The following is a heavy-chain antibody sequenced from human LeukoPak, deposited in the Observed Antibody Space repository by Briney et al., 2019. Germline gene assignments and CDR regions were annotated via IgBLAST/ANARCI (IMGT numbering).Heavy chain of an antibody. CDR1: GFTFSTCS. V-gene: IGHV3-21*01. CDR3: ARDRGHFASRTGSGCYWDADY. CDR2: ISNSSSYI. Sequence: PGGSLTLTCTASGFTFSTCSWTWVRQAPGKGLEWVSSISNSSSYIYYADSVKGRFTISRDSAKNSLYLQMNSLRAEDTAVYYCARDRGHFASRTGSGCYWDADYWGQGTLVTVSP. J-gene: IGHJ4*02. D-gene: IGHD2-8*02.